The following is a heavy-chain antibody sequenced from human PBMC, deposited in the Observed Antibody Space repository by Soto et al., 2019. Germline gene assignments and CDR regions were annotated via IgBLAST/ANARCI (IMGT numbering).Heavy chain of an antibody. CDR1: GASVSSGSYF. V-gene: IGHV4-61*01. Sequence: QVQLQESGPGLVEPSETLSLTCTVSGASVSSGSYFWSWIRQPPGKGLEWIAYIYSSGITNYNPPLKSRVTNSVKTSKNQFSQRLGSVFAADTAVYYWAGVPRVGVGGGDYWGQGTLVTVAS. CDR2: IYSSGIT. J-gene: IGHJ4*02. D-gene: IGHD3-16*01. CDR3: AGVPRVGVGGGDY.